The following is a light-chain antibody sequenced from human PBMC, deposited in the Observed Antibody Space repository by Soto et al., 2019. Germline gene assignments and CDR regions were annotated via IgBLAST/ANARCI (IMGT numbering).Light chain of an antibody. Sequence: DIQMTQSPYSLSASVGDRVTITCRASQSISSYLNWYQQKPGKAPKLLIYAASSLQSGVPSRFSGSGSGTDFNLTISSLQPEDFATYYCQQSYSTPWTFGQGTKVEIK. V-gene: IGKV1-39*01. J-gene: IGKJ1*01. CDR2: AAS. CDR3: QQSYSTPWT. CDR1: QSISSY.